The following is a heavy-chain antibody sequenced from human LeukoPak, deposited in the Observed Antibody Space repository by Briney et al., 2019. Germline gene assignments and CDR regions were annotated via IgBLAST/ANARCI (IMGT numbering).Heavy chain of an antibody. CDR2: ISPNSGGT. Sequence: GASVKVSCKASGYTFTGYYMHWVRQAPGQGLEWMGWISPNSGGTNYAQKFQGWVTMTRDTSISTAYMELSRLRSDDTAVYYCARAIAAAGYYYYGMDVWGQGTTVTVSS. D-gene: IGHD6-13*01. J-gene: IGHJ6*02. CDR3: ARAIAAAGYYYYGMDV. CDR1: GYTFTGYY. V-gene: IGHV1-2*04.